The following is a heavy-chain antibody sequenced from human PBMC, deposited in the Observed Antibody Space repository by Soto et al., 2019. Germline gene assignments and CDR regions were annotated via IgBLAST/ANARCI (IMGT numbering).Heavy chain of an antibody. CDR2: ISGSGGST. CDR3: AKRTVGSYFDG. CDR1: GFTFSSYA. Sequence: EVQLLESGGGLVQPGGSLRLSCAASGFTFSSYAMNWVRQAPGKGLEWVSVISGSGGSTYYAYAEEGRFTISGDNSKKVLYLQMNRRRAEETAEYYCAKRTVGSYFDGCGRGALVTVSS. V-gene: IGHV3-23*01. D-gene: IGHD1-26*01. J-gene: IGHJ2*01.